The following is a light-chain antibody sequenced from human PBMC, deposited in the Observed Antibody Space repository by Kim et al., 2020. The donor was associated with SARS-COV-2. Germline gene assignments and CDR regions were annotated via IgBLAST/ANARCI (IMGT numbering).Light chain of an antibody. CDR3: KEYGTSAEVT. CDR2: GAS. Sequence: IVLTQSPGTLSLSPGERATLSCRASQSISSSYLAWYQHKPGQAPRLLIYGASSRASGIPDRFSGSGSGTDFTLTISRMEPEDLGVYYCKEYGTSAEVTFGQGTRLEIK. J-gene: IGKJ5*01. V-gene: IGKV3-20*01. CDR1: QSISSSY.